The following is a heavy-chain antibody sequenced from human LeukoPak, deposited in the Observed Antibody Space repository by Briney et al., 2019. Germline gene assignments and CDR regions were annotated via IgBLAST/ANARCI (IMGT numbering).Heavy chain of an antibody. Sequence: GASVNVSCTASGGTFSIYAISWVRQAPGQGLEWMGGIIPIFGTANYAQKFQGRVTITADESTSTAYMELSSLRSEDTAVYYCARVETVYYGMDVWGQGTTVTVSS. J-gene: IGHJ6*02. CDR2: IIPIFGTA. CDR1: GGTFSIYA. V-gene: IGHV1-69*13. CDR3: ARVETVYYGMDV.